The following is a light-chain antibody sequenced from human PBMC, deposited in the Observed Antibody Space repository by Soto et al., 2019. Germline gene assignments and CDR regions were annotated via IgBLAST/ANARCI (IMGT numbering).Light chain of an antibody. J-gene: IGKJ1*01. CDR1: QSVSSSY. Sequence: EIVLTQSPGTLSLSPGERATLSCRASQSVSSSYLAAYQQKPGQAPRLLIYGATSRATGTPDRFSGSGSGTDFTLTIIRLEPEDFAVYYCQHYGSAPRTVGQGTKVEIK. V-gene: IGKV3-20*01. CDR2: GAT. CDR3: QHYGSAPRT.